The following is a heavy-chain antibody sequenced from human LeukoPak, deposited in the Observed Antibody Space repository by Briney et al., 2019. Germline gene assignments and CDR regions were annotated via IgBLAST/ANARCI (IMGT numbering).Heavy chain of an antibody. D-gene: IGHD1-26*01. CDR3: VKIRWELVDAFDI. V-gene: IGHV3-23*01. J-gene: IGHJ3*02. Sequence: GGSLRLSCAASGFTFSSYAMSWVRQAPGKGLEWVSAISGSGGSTYYADSVKGRFTISRDNSKNTLYLQMNSLRAEDTAVYYRVKIRWELVDAFDIWGQGTMVTVSS. CDR1: GFTFSSYA. CDR2: ISGSGGST.